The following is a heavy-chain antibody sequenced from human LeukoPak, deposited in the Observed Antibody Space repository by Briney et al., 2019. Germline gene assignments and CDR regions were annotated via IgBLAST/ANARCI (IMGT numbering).Heavy chain of an antibody. CDR2: INHSGST. Sequence: SETLSLTCAVYGGSFSGYYWSWIRQPSGKGLEWIGEINHSGSTNYKPSLKSRVTISVDKSKNQFSLKLSSVTAADTAVYYCAGAHCGGDCYSGRAFDIWGQGTMVTVSS. CDR3: AGAHCGGDCYSGRAFDI. J-gene: IGHJ3*02. D-gene: IGHD2-21*02. V-gene: IGHV4-34*01. CDR1: GGSFSGYY.